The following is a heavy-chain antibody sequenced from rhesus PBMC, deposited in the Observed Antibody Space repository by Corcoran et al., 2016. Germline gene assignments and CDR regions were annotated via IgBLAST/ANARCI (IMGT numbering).Heavy chain of an antibody. D-gene: IGHD3-28*01. CDR2: INPSNVNT. V-gene: IGHV1-200*01. CDR3: VREKWLLIYGLDS. Sequence: QVQLVQSGSEVKKPVDSVKLSCPASGYTFTIYSITWDRQAPGPGLEWMGWINPSNVNTGYAQKFEGRVTMTRDTSTRTAYMELSSLGSEDTAVYYCVREKWLLIYGLDSWGQGVVVTVSS. CDR1: GYTFTIYS. J-gene: IGHJ6*01.